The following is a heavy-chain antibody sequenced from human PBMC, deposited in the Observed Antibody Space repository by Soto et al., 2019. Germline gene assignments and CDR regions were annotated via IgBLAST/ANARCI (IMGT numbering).Heavy chain of an antibody. Sequence: ASVKVSCKASGYTFTNYGISWVRQAPGQGLEWMGWISPYNGNTKYPQKLQGRVTMTTDTPTRTSYMELRSLRSDDTAVYFCARDGDRCTSTRCSPWPDTHFDLWGRVTLFTVSS. V-gene: IGHV1-18*01. CDR2: ISPYNGNT. J-gene: IGHJ2*01. CDR1: GYTFTNYG. CDR3: ARDGDRCTSTRCSPWPDTHFDL. D-gene: IGHD2-2*01.